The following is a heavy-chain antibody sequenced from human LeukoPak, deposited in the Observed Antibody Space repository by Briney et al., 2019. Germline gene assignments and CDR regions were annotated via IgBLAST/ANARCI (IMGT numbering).Heavy chain of an antibody. J-gene: IGHJ5*02. CDR1: GDTFSSYT. D-gene: IGHD6-25*01. V-gene: IGHV1-69*04. CDR3: ARDAPKTSGHFS. CDR2: IIPILGIT. Sequence: SVKVSCKASGDTFSSYTISWVRQAPGQGLEWMGRIIPILGITHYAQKFQGRVTITADKSTTTAYLELSRLRSEDTVVYYCARDAPKTSGHFSWGQGTLVTVSS.